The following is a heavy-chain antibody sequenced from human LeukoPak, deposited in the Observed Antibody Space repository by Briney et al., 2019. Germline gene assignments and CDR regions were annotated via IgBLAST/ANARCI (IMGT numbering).Heavy chain of an antibody. D-gene: IGHD3-3*01. CDR3: AKTLYDFWSGMTYYFDY. CDR1: GFTFSSYG. J-gene: IGHJ4*02. Sequence: GGSLRLSCAASGFTFSSYGMHWVRQAPGKGLEWVAFIRYDGSNKYYADSVKGRFTISRDNSKNTLYLQMNSLRAEDTAVYYCAKTLYDFWSGMTYYFDYWGQGTLVTVSS. V-gene: IGHV3-30*02. CDR2: IRYDGSNK.